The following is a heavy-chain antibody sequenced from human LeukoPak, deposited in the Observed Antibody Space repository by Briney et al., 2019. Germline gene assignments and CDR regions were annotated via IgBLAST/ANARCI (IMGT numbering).Heavy chain of an antibody. CDR3: ARDMGETYGMDV. CDR2: ISSSNSYT. J-gene: IGHJ6*04. V-gene: IGHV3-11*06. CDR1: GFTFSDYY. Sequence: GGSLRLSCVASGFTFSDYYMSWIRQAPGKGLEWVSYISSSNSYTNYADSVKGRFTISRDNAKNSLYLQMNSLRAEDTAVYYCARDMGETYGMDVWGKGTTVTVSS. D-gene: IGHD3-10*01.